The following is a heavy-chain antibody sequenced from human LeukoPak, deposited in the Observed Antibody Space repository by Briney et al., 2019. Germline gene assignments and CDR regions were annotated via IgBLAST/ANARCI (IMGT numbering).Heavy chain of an antibody. V-gene: IGHV4-59*01. CDR2: LFYSGST. D-gene: IGHD3-10*01. CDR1: GGSISSYY. Sequence: SETLSLTCTVSGGSISSYYGSWIRQPPGKGLEGIAYLFYSGSTDYNPSLESRVTISVDTSKNQFSLKLRSVTAADTAVYYCATVAVIRGVTYFDYWGQGTLVTVSS. J-gene: IGHJ4*02. CDR3: ATVAVIRGVTYFDY.